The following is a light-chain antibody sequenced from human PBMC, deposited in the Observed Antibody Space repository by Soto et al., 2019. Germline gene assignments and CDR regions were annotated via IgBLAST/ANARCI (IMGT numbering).Light chain of an antibody. J-gene: IGKJ1*01. CDR2: DAS. V-gene: IGKV3-11*01. Sequence: EIVLTQSPATLSLSPGERATLSCRASQSVRSYLAWFQNKPGQAPRLLIYDASNRATGAPPRFSGSVSGTDFTLTISSLEPEDFGVFYCQQRSSWPDTFGQGTKVEIK. CDR1: QSVRSY. CDR3: QQRSSWPDT.